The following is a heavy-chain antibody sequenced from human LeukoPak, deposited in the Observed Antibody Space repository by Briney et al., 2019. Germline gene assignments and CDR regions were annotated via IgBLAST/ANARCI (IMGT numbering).Heavy chain of an antibody. CDR3: ARVPIAARPGYYYYGMDV. CDR1: GGTFSSYA. CDR2: IIPIFGTA. V-gene: IGHV1-69*13. Sequence: ASVKASCKASGGTFSSYAISWVRQAPGQGLEWMGGIIPIFGTANYAQKFQGRVTITADESTSTAYMELSSLRSEDTAVYYCARVPIAARPGYYYYGMDVWGQGTTVTVSS. J-gene: IGHJ6*02. D-gene: IGHD6-6*01.